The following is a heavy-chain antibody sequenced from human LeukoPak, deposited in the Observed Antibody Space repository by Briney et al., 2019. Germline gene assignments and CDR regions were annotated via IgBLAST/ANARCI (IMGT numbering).Heavy chain of an antibody. CDR2: IYTSGST. V-gene: IGHV4-4*07. CDR1: GGSISSYY. Sequence: SETLSLTCTVSGGSISSYYWSWIRQPAGKGLEWIGRIYTSGSTNYNPSLKSRVTMSVDTSKNQFSLKLSSVTAADTAVYYCAREKLGIVATSYYYYYMDVWGKGTTVTVSS. J-gene: IGHJ6*03. D-gene: IGHD5-12*01. CDR3: AREKLGIVATSYYYYYMDV.